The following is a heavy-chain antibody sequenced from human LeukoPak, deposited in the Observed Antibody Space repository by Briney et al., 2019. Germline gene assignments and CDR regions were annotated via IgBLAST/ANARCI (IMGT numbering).Heavy chain of an antibody. CDR3: ARVYCSGGSCFRYYYYGMDV. CDR2: ISSSSSYI. V-gene: IGHV3-21*01. J-gene: IGHJ6*02. CDR1: GFTFSSYS. Sequence: GGSLRLSCAASGFTFSSYSMNWVRQAPGKGLEWVSSISSSSSYIYYADSVKGRFTIPRDNAKNSLYLQMNSLSAEDTAVYYCARVYCSGGSCFRYYYYGMDVWGQGTTVTVSS. D-gene: IGHD2-15*01.